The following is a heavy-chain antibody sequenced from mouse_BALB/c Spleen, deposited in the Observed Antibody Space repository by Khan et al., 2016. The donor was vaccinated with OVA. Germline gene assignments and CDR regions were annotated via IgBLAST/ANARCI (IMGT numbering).Heavy chain of an antibody. V-gene: IGHV5-6*01. J-gene: IGHJ3*01. Sequence: EVQLVESGGDLVKPGGSLKLSCAASGFTFSTYGMSWVHHTPDKRLEWVATISSGGSYTYYPDSVKGRFTISRDNAKNTLYLQMSSLKSEDTAMYYCARLAYYYNSEGFAYWGQGTLVTVSA. CDR2: ISSGGSYT. D-gene: IGHD1-1*01. CDR3: ARLAYYYNSEGFAY. CDR1: GFTFSTYG.